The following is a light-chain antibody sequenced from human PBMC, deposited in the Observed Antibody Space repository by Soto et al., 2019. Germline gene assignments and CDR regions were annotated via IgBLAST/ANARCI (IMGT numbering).Light chain of an antibody. Sequence: EIVLTQSPATLSLSPGEGATLSCRASQSVNTYLAWYQQKPGQAPRLLIDDGFNRATGIPARFSGSGSGTDFTLTISSLEPEDFAVYYCQQGGSFGGGTKVEI. J-gene: IGKJ4*01. V-gene: IGKV3-11*01. CDR1: QSVNTY. CDR2: DGF. CDR3: QQGGS.